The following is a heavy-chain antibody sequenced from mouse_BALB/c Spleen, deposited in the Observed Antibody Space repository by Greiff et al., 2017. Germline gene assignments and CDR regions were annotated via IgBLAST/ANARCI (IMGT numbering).Heavy chain of an antibody. CDR2: ISDGGSYT. D-gene: IGHD1-1*01. Sequence: DVHLVESGGGLVKPGGSLKLSCAASGFTFSDYYMYWVRQTPEKRLEWVATISDGGSYTYYPDSVKGRFTISRDNAKNNLYLQMSSLKSEDTAMYYCARGTAYGSSSWFAYWGQGTLVTVSA. CDR1: GFTFSDYY. CDR3: ARGTAYGSSSWFAY. V-gene: IGHV5-4*02. J-gene: IGHJ3*01.